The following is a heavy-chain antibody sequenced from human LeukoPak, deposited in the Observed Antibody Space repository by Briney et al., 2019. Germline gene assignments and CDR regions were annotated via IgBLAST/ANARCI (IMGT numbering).Heavy chain of an antibody. J-gene: IGHJ5*02. CDR1: GFAFSSNW. D-gene: IGHD6-13*01. Sequence: GGSLRLSCAASGFAFSSNWMTWLRQAPGKGLEWVANIKQDGSEIQYVDSVKGRFTISRDNAQNLLYLQMNSLRAEDTAVYYCARDPVSFIAAAGNLRFDPWGQGTLVTVSS. V-gene: IGHV3-7*01. CDR3: ARDPVSFIAAAGNLRFDP. CDR2: IKQDGSEI.